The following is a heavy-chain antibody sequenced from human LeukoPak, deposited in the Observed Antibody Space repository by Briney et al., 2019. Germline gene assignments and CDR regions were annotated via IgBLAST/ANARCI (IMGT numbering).Heavy chain of an antibody. Sequence: GGSLRLSCAASGFTFSSHWMSWVRQAPGKGLEWVANINQDGSEKYYVYSVKGRFTISRDNAKKLVYLQMNSLRAEDTAVYFCARESTGFSIDYWGQGTLVTVSS. D-gene: IGHD1-14*01. CDR3: ARESTGFSIDY. CDR1: GFTFSSHW. CDR2: INQDGSEK. V-gene: IGHV3-7*01. J-gene: IGHJ4*02.